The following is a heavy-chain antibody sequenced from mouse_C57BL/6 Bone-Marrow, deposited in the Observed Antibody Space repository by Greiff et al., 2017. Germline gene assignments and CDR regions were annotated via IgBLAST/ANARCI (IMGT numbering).Heavy chain of an antibody. CDR2: ISNGGGST. V-gene: IGHV5-12*01. CDR3: ARQDFTTVVASRYFDV. J-gene: IGHJ1*03. CDR1: GFTFSDYY. D-gene: IGHD1-1*01. Sequence: EVHLVESGGGLVQPGGSLKLSCAASGFTFSDYYMYWVRQTPEKRLEWVAYISNGGGSTYYPDTVKGRFTISRDNAKNTLYLQMSRLKSEDTAMYYCARQDFTTVVASRYFDVWGTGTTVTVSS.